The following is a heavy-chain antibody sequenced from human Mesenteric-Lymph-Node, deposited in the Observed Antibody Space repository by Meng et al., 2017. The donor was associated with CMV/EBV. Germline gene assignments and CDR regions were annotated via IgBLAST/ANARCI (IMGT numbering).Heavy chain of an antibody. D-gene: IGHD1-26*01. CDR1: GFTFSEYH. J-gene: IGHJ4*02. CDR3: ARSSSGDPFFDY. CDR2: ISSNSGSII. V-gene: IGHV3-11*01. Sequence: GESLKISCAASGFTFSEYHMSWIRQAPGKGLEWVSDISSNSGSIIYYADSVKGRFTISRDNAKKSLYLQMNSLRAEDTAVYYCARSSSGDPFFDYWGQGTLVTVSS.